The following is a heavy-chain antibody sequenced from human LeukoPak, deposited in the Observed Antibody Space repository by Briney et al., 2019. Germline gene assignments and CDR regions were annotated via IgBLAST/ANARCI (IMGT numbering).Heavy chain of an antibody. CDR3: ARGHSSSPNWFDP. CDR1: GFASSSYW. J-gene: IGHJ5*02. D-gene: IGHD6-13*01. V-gene: IGHV3-7*04. CDR2: IKLVGREK. Sequence: PVGSLRLSCAASGFASSSYWMSSVRPAPGEGVGWVASIKLVGREKYNADPLKGRFTISRDNAKNSLYLQMNSLRAEDTAWYYCARGHSSSPNWFDPWGQGTLVTVSS.